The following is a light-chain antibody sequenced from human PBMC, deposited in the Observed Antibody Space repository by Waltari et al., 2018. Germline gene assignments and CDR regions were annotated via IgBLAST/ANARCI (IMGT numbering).Light chain of an antibody. Sequence: EILMPQSPATLSVSPGERATLSCRASQDVSSNLAWYQQKPGQAPRLLIYGASTRATGIPARFSGSGSGTEFTLTISSLQSEDVAVYYCQQYNNWPRTFGQGTKVEIK. J-gene: IGKJ1*01. CDR2: GAS. CDR3: QQYNNWPRT. CDR1: QDVSSN. V-gene: IGKV3-15*01.